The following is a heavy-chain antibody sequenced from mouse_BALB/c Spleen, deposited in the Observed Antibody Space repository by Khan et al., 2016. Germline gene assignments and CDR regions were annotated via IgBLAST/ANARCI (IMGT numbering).Heavy chain of an antibody. CDR2: ISPDSSTI. CDR1: GFDFSGYW. CDR3: TSAVYTRAMDY. J-gene: IGHJ4*01. Sequence: EVKLLESGGGLVQPGGSLKLSCAASGFDFSGYWMSWVRQAPGKGLEWIGEISPDSSTINYTPSLKDKFIISRDNANNTLYLLMNKVRSEDTALYKCTSAVYTRAMDYWGQGTSVTVSS. V-gene: IGHV4-1*02.